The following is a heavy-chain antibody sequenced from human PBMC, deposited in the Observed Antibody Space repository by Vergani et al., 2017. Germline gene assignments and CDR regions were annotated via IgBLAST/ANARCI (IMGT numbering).Heavy chain of an antibody. CDR2: IYTSGST. J-gene: IGHJ4*02. V-gene: IGHV4-61*02. CDR3: GRYCSSTSCYQGGFDY. D-gene: IGHD2-2*01. CDR1: GGSINSGSYY. Sequence: QVQLQESGPGLVKPSQTLSLTCTVSGGSINSGSYYWSWIRQPAGKGLEWIGRIYTSGSTNYNPSLQSGVTMSVDTSKNQFSLKLSSVTAADTAVYYCGRYCSSTSCYQGGFDYWGQGTLVTVSS.